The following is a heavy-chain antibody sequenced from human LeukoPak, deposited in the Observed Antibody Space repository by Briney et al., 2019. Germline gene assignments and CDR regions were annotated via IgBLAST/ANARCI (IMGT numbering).Heavy chain of an antibody. Sequence: GGSLRLSCAASGFTFSSYAMSWVRQAPGKGLEWVSAISGSGGSTYYADSVKGRFTISRDNSKNTLYLQMNSLRAEDTAVYYCAKDLSPAMIVVITPGYWGRGTLVTVSS. CDR2: ISGSGGST. CDR3: AKDLSPAMIVVITPGY. D-gene: IGHD3-22*01. V-gene: IGHV3-23*01. J-gene: IGHJ4*02. CDR1: GFTFSSYA.